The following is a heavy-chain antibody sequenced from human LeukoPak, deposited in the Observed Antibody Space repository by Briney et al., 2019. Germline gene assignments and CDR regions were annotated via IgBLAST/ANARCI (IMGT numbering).Heavy chain of an antibody. J-gene: IGHJ5*02. CDR2: IYTSGST. D-gene: IGHD3-22*01. CDR1: GNSFGNYY. CDR3: ARDGRRDSSPNWFDP. Sequence: SETLSLTCTVSGNSFGNYYWSWIRQPAGKGLEWIGRIYTSGSTTYNPSLKSRVTMSVDTSKNQFSLKLSSVTAADTAVYYCARDGRRDSSPNWFDPWGQGTLVTVSS. V-gene: IGHV4-4*07.